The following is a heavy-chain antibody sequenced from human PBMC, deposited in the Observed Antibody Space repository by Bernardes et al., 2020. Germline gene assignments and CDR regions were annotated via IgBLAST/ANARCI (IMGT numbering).Heavy chain of an antibody. CDR3: ARGGAFVVVPAAIPNYGMAV. V-gene: IGHV6-1*01. J-gene: IGHJ6*02. CDR1: GDSVSSNSAA. CDR2: TYYRSKWYN. D-gene: IGHD2-2*01. Sequence: SQTLSLTSAISGDSVSSNSAAWNWIRQSPSRGSEWLGRTYYRSKWYNDYAVSVKSRITINPDTSKNQFSLQLNSVTPEDTAVYYCARGGAFVVVPAAIPNYGMAVWGQGATVTVS.